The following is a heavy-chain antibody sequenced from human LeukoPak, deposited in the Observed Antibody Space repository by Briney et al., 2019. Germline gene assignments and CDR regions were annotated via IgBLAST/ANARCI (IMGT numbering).Heavy chain of an antibody. CDR2: IYYTGST. CDR3: ASRSSSYYFDY. Sequence: SETLSLTCTVSGGSISSSSYYWGWIRQPPGKGREWIGSIYYTGSTFYNPSLKSRSTISVNTSKNQFSLKLASVTAANTAVYYGASRSSSYYFDYRGNGTLVTVSS. J-gene: IGHJ4*01. V-gene: IGHV4-39*01. CDR1: GGSISSSSYY.